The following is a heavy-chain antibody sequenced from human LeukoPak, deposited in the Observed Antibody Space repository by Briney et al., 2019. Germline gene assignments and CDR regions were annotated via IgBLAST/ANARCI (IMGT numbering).Heavy chain of an antibody. CDR3: VTEERIAARPGWWDY. J-gene: IGHJ4*02. CDR2: ISSSSSYI. Sequence: MPGGSLRLSCAASGFTFSSYSMNWVRQAPGKGLEWVSSISSSSSYIYYADSVKGRFTISRDNAKNSLYLQMNSLRAEDTAVYYCVTEERIAARPGWWDYWGQGTLVTVSS. D-gene: IGHD6-6*01. CDR1: GFTFSSYS. V-gene: IGHV3-21*01.